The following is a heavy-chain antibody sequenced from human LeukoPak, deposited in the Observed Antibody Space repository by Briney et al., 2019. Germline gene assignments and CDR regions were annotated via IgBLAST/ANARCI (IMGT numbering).Heavy chain of an antibody. CDR2: ISGSGGST. Sequence: GGSLRLSCAASGFTFSSYAMSWVRQAPGKGLEWVSAISGSGGSTYYADSVKGRFTISRDNSKNTLYLQMNSLRAEDTAVYYCAKDYGIYDSSGYGAFDIWGQGTMVTVSS. J-gene: IGHJ3*02. CDR1: GFTFSSYA. CDR3: AKDYGIYDSSGYGAFDI. D-gene: IGHD3-22*01. V-gene: IGHV3-23*01.